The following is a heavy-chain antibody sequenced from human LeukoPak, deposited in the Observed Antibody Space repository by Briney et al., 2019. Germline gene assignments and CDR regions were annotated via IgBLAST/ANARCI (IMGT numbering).Heavy chain of an antibody. D-gene: IGHD3-16*01. V-gene: IGHV4-34*01. CDR3: ARIPRGDNYVHWYFDL. Sequence: SETLSLTCAVYSGAFSGFYWSWIRQPPGKGLEWIGDINHRGSTNHNPSLKSRVIISVDTSKNQFSLKLNSVTAADTAVYYCARIPRGDNYVHWYFDLWGRGTLVTVSS. CDR1: SGAFSGFY. J-gene: IGHJ2*01. CDR2: INHRGST.